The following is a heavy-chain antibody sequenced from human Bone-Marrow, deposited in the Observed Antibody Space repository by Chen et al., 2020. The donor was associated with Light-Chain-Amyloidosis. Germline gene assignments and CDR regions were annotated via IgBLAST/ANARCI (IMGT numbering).Heavy chain of an antibody. Sequence: EVQLEQSGPEVKKPGESLKISCKGSGYTFPNYWIGGVRQMPGKGLEWMGVIYPDDSDARYSPSFEGQVTSSADKSITTAYLQWRSLKASDTAMYYCARRRDGYNFDYWGQGTLVTVSS. CDR1: GYTFPNYW. D-gene: IGHD5-12*01. CDR2: IYPDDSDA. V-gene: IGHV5-51*01. J-gene: IGHJ4*02. CDR3: ARRRDGYNFDY.